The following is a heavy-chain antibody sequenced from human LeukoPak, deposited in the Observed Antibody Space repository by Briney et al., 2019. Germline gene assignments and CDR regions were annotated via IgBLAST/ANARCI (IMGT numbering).Heavy chain of an antibody. D-gene: IGHD3-22*01. CDR2: IIPILGIA. J-gene: IGHJ4*02. CDR3: ASTSYYYDSSGYYPYFDY. CDR1: GGTFSSYA. Sequence: SVKVSCKASGGTFSSYAISWVRQAPGQGLEWMGRIIPILGIANYAQKFQGRVAITADKSTSTAYMELSSLRSEDTAVYYCASTSYYYDSSGYYPYFDYWGQGTLVTVSS. V-gene: IGHV1-69*04.